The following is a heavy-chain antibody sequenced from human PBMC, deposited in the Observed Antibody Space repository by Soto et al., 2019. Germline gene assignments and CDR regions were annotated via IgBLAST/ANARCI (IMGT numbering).Heavy chain of an antibody. J-gene: IGHJ5*02. CDR2: IYYSGST. V-gene: IGHV4-39*01. CDR1: GGSISSSSYY. Sequence: SETLSLTCTVSGGSISSSSYYWGWIRQPPGKGLEWIGSIYYSGSTYYNPSLKSRVTISVDTSKNQFSLKLSSVTAADTAVYYCARQGRRQQLVRGWFDPWGQGTLVTVSS. D-gene: IGHD6-13*01. CDR3: ARQGRRQQLVRGWFDP.